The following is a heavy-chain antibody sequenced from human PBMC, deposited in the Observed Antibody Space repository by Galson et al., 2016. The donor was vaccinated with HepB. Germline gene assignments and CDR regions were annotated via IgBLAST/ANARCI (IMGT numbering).Heavy chain of an antibody. CDR1: GFSFSAYS. CDR2: ISSTSTSI. Sequence: SLRLSCAASGFSFSAYSMHWVRQAPGQGLEWVSYISSTSTSIYYADSVKGRFTISGDNVENSLSLQMNSLRDGDTAVYYCVRDTNAIVRGLFYRSRFDPWGQGTLVTVSS. J-gene: IGHJ5*02. V-gene: IGHV3-48*02. D-gene: IGHD3-10*01. CDR3: VRDTNAIVRGLFYRSRFDP.